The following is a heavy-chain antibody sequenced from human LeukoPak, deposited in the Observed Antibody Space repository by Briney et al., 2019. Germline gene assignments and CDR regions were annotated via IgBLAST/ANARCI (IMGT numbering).Heavy chain of an antibody. V-gene: IGHV3-48*03. J-gene: IGHJ4*02. CDR2: ISSSGSKI. D-gene: IGHD6-19*01. CDR1: GFTFSSYE. Sequence: GGSLRLSCAASGFTFSSYEMSWVRQAPGKGLEWVSDISSSGSKIHYADSVRGRFTISRDNTKNSLYLQMNSLRAEDTGVYYCARETAVAGGDYWGQGTLVTVSS. CDR3: ARETAVAGGDY.